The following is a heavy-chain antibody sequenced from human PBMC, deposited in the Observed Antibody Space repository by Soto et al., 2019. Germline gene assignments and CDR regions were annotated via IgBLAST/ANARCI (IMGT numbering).Heavy chain of an antibody. CDR2: IDWDDDK. V-gene: IGHV2-70*11. D-gene: IGHD1-26*01. J-gene: IGHJ4*02. CDR1: GFSLSTSGMC. CDR3: ARIEVPLVGAALDFVS. Sequence: SGPTLVNPTETLTLTCTFSGFSLSTSGMCVGWIRQPPGKALEWLARIDWDDDKYYTTSLKTRLTISRDTSKNQVVLTMTNMDPVDTATYYCARIEVPLVGAALDFVSWGQGTLVTVSS.